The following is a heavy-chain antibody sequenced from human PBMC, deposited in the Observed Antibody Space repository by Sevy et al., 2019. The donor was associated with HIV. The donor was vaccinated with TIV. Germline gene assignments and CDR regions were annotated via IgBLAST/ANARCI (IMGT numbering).Heavy chain of an antibody. CDR1: GFTFSSYA. Sequence: WGSLRLSCAASGFTFSSYAMHWVRQAPGKGLEWVAVISYDGSNKYYADSVKGRFTISRDNSKNTLYLQMNSLRAEDTAVYYCARATYEYSYGGNPYNTFDIWGQGTMVTVSS. V-gene: IGHV3-30*04. D-gene: IGHD4-17*01. J-gene: IGHJ3*02. CDR2: ISYDGSNK. CDR3: ARATYEYSYGGNPYNTFDI.